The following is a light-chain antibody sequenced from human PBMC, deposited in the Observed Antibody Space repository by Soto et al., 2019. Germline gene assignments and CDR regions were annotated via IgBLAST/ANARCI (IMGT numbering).Light chain of an antibody. CDR1: ISNIGTNY. Sequence: QSVLTQPPSASGTPGQRVTISCSGSISNIGTNYVYWYQQLPGTAPKLLIYRNHQRPSGIPDRFSGSKSGTSASLAISGLRSEDEAAYYCAAWDGSRSGVVFGGGTELTVL. J-gene: IGLJ2*01. CDR2: RNH. CDR3: AAWDGSRSGVV. V-gene: IGLV1-47*01.